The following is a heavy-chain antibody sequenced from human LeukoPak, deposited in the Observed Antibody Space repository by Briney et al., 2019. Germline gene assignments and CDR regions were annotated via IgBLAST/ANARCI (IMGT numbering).Heavy chain of an antibody. Sequence: ASVKVSCTASGYTFTSYGISWVRQAPGQGLEWMGWISAYNGNTNYAQKLQGRVTMTTDTSTSTAYMELRSLRSDDTAVYYCARDNDYVWGSYPGKFDYWGQGTLVTVSS. J-gene: IGHJ4*02. D-gene: IGHD3-16*01. V-gene: IGHV1-18*01. CDR2: ISAYNGNT. CDR3: ARDNDYVWGSYPGKFDY. CDR1: GYTFTSYG.